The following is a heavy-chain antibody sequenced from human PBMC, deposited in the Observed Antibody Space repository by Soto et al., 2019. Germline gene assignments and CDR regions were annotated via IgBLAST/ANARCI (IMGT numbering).Heavy chain of an antibody. Sequence: SETLSLTCTVSGGSISSYYWSWIRQPPGKGLEWIGYIYYSGSTNFNPSLKSRVSISVDTSKRQFSLELSSVTAADTAVYYCATDSGGGFDRFFDSWGQGPLVTVSS. CDR1: GGSISSYY. CDR3: ATDSGGGFDRFFDS. V-gene: IGHV4-59*01. CDR2: IYYSGST. D-gene: IGHD5-12*01. J-gene: IGHJ4*02.